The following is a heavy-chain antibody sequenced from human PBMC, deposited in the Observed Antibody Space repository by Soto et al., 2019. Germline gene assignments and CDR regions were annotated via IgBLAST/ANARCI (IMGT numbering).Heavy chain of an antibody. J-gene: IGHJ5*02. V-gene: IGHV4-59*01. CDR3: ARVSGAYYYDSSGPTVWFDP. CDR2: IYYSGST. D-gene: IGHD3-22*01. Sequence: PSETLSLTCTVSGGSISSYYWSWIRQPPGKGLDWIGYIYYSGSTNYNPSLKSRVTISVDTSKNQFSLKLSSVTAADTAVYYCARVSGAYYYDSSGPTVWFDPWGQGTLVTVSS. CDR1: GGSISSYY.